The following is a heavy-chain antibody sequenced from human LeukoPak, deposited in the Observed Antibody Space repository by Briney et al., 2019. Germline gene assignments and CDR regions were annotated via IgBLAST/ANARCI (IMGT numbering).Heavy chain of an antibody. Sequence: SGGSLRLSCAASGFTFNSYVMSWVRQAPGKGLEWVSAISGSGGSTYYADSVKGRFTISRDNSENTLYLQMNSLRAEDTAVYYCAKVRWPHFDYWGQGTLVTVSS. CDR3: AKVRWPHFDY. CDR1: GFTFNSYV. V-gene: IGHV3-23*01. J-gene: IGHJ4*02. D-gene: IGHD2-15*01. CDR2: ISGSGGST.